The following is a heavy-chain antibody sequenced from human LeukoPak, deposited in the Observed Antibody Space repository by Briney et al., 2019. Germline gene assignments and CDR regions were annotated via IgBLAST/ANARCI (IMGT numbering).Heavy chain of an antibody. CDR3: AREIGPIAVATYDQIAFDI. Sequence: ASVKVSCKASGYAFTGYYMHWVRQAPGQGLEWMGWINPNSGGTNYAQKFQGWVTMTRDTSISTAYMELSRLRSDDTAVYYCAREIGPIAVATYDQIAFDIWGQGTMVTVSS. J-gene: IGHJ3*02. V-gene: IGHV1-2*04. CDR1: GYAFTGYY. D-gene: IGHD6-19*01. CDR2: INPNSGGT.